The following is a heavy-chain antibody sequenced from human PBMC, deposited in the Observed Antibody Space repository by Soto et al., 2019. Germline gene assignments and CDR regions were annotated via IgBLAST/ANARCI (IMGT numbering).Heavy chain of an antibody. J-gene: IGHJ6*02. CDR1: GFTFSSYG. V-gene: IGHV3-30*18. CDR2: ISYDGSNK. D-gene: IGHD6-25*01. CDR3: AKTHGAAGYYYYYYGMDV. Sequence: QVQLVESGGGVVQPGRSLRLSCAASGFTFSSYGMHGVRQAPGKGLEWVAVISYDGSNKYYADSVKGRFTISRDNSTNTLYLQMNSVRADDTAGYYCAKTHGAAGYYYYYYGMDVWGQGTKVTVSS.